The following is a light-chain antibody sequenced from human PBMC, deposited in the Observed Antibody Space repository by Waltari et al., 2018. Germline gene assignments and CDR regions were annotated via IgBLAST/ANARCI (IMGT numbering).Light chain of an antibody. Sequence: DIQMTQSPSSLSSSVGDRVTLTCRASQGINNHLAWYQQKPGKVPTLLIYSASTLQSGVPSRFSGSGSGTDFTLTISSLQPEDFATYYCQQSYSTPLTFGGGTKVEIK. CDR1: QGINNH. CDR3: QQSYSTPLT. CDR2: SAS. V-gene: IGKV1-27*01. J-gene: IGKJ4*01.